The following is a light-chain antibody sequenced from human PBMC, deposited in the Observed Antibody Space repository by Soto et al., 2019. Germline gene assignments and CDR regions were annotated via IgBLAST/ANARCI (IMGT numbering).Light chain of an antibody. Sequence: DIQMTQSPSTLSASVGDRVTITCRASQSISSWLAWYQQKPGKDPKLLIYKESSLQSGVPSRFSGSGSGTEFTLTISSLQPDDSATYYCQQYNTYLTFGQGTKVDIK. V-gene: IGKV1-5*03. J-gene: IGKJ1*01. CDR2: KES. CDR3: QQYNTYLT. CDR1: QSISSW.